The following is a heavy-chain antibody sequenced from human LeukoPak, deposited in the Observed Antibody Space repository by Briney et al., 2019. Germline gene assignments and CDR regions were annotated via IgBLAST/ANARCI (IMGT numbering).Heavy chain of an antibody. J-gene: IGHJ4*02. V-gene: IGHV3-74*01. CDR1: GFTFSNYW. Sequence: GGSLRLSCAASGFTFSNYWKQWVRQAPGKGLVWVSRINSDGSTTSYADSVKGRFSVSRDNAKNTLFLQMHSLRAEDTAVYYCARGGYCSGGSCYRGFDYWGRGTLVTVSS. D-gene: IGHD2-15*01. CDR2: INSDGSTT. CDR3: ARGGYCSGGSCYRGFDY.